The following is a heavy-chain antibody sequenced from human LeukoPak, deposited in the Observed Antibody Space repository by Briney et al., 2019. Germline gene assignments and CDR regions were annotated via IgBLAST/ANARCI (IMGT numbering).Heavy chain of an antibody. J-gene: IGHJ4*02. CDR3: AKEVVVITGPFDY. Sequence: GGSLRLSCVASGFTFSTYTMNWVRQAPGKGLEWVSAISGSGVGTYYADSVKGRFTISRDNSKNTLYLQMNSLRAEDTAVYYCAKEVVVITGPFDYWGQGTLVTVSS. CDR2: ISGSGVGT. D-gene: IGHD3-22*01. V-gene: IGHV3-23*01. CDR1: GFTFSTYT.